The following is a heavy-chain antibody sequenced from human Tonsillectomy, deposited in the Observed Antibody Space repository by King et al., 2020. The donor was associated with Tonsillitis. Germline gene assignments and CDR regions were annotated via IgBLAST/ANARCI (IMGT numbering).Heavy chain of an antibody. V-gene: IGHV3-21*01. CDR3: AGRASVRGIDY. J-gene: IGHJ4*02. CDR1: GFIFSTHT. CDR2: ISGSSRGL. D-gene: IGHD3-10*01. Sequence: VQLVESGGGLVKPGGSLRLSCAASGFIFSTHTMTWVRQAPGKGLEWVSSISGSSRGLSYADSVKGRFTISRDDDEKSVFLQMNGLGVEDTAVYYCAGRASVRGIDYWGQGTLVIVSS.